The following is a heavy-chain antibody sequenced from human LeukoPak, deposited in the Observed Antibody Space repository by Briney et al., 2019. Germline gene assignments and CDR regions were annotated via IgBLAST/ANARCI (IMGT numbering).Heavy chain of an antibody. J-gene: IGHJ6*02. CDR1: GFTFYDYA. CDR3: AKDGDYGSGSYYPLYYYYYGMDV. Sequence: GGSLRLSCAASGFTFYDYAMHWVRQAPGKGLEWVSLISGDGGSTYYADSVKGRFTISRDNSKNSLYLQMNSLRTEDTALYYCAKDGDYGSGSYYPLYYYYYGMDVWGQGTTVTVSS. V-gene: IGHV3-43*02. D-gene: IGHD3-10*01. CDR2: ISGDGGST.